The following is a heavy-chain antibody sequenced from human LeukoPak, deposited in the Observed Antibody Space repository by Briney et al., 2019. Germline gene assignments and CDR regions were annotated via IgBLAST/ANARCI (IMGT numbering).Heavy chain of an antibody. Sequence: ASVKVSCKASGGTFSSYAISWVRQAPGQGLEWMGRIIPILGIANYAQKFQGRVTITADKSTSTAYMELSSLRSEDTAVYYCATETRASTIFGVLIPFDYWGQGTLVSVSS. CDR2: IIPILGIA. J-gene: IGHJ4*02. CDR3: ATETRASTIFGVLIPFDY. V-gene: IGHV1-69*04. D-gene: IGHD3-3*01. CDR1: GGTFSSYA.